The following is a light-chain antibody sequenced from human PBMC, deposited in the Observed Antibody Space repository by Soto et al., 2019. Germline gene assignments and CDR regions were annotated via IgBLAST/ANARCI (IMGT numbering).Light chain of an antibody. J-gene: IGKJ4*01. V-gene: IGKV3-15*01. CDR2: GAS. CDR3: QQYNNWPQIT. CDR1: QSVSSN. Sequence: EIVMTQSPATLSVSPGERATLSCRASQSVSSNLAWYQQKPGQSPSLLIYGASTRATGIPARFSGSGSGTEFTLTISSLQSEDFAVYYCQQYNNWPQITFGGGTKVEIK.